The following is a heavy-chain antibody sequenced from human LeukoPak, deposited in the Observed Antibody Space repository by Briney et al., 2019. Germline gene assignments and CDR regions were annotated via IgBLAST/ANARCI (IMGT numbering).Heavy chain of an antibody. CDR2: IYSGGST. CDR1: GFTVSSNY. Sequence: TGGSLRLSCAASGFTVSSNYMSWVRQAPGKGLEWVSVIYSGGSTYYADSVKGRFTISRDNSKYTLYLQMNSLRAEDTAVYYCARDYYDSSGAGSLWGQGTLVTVSS. CDR3: ARDYYDSSGAGSL. D-gene: IGHD3-22*01. J-gene: IGHJ4*02. V-gene: IGHV3-66*02.